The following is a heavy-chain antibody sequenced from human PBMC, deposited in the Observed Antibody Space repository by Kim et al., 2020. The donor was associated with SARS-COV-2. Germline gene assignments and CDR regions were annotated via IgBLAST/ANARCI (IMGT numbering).Heavy chain of an antibody. D-gene: IGHD1-1*01. J-gene: IGHJ3*01. CDR1: GGSISSDD. CDR3: SCEPARRLGLTNDLYADV. CDR2: VYNSWST. Sequence: SETLSLTCTVSGGSISSDDWNWIRQPPGKGLELVGFVYNSWSTNYYPSPTIQVPITVYMAKNKYPFYLRLITVADAAAYYYSCEPARRLGLTNDLYADV. V-gene: IGHV4-59*13.